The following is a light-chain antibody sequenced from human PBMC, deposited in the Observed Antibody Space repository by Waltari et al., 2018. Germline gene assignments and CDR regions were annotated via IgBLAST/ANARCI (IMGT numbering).Light chain of an antibody. CDR3: QQYYTTPLT. CDR1: QSVSYPASNKPY. Sequence: DILMTQSPDSLAVALGERATIHRKSSQSVSYPASNKPYLAWYQQKPGQPPKLIIYWASNRESGVPDRFSGSGSGTDFTLTISRLQAEDVAVYYCQQYYTTPLTCGGGTKVEI. J-gene: IGKJ4*01. CDR2: WAS. V-gene: IGKV4-1*01.